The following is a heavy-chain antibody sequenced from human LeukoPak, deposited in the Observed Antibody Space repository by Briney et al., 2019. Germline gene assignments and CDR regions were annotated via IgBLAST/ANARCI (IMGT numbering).Heavy chain of an antibody. CDR1: GFTFSSYE. V-gene: IGHV3-48*03. Sequence: GGSLRLSCAASGFTFSSYEMNWVRQAPGKGLEWVSYISSSGSTIYYADSVKGRFTISRDNAKNSLYLQMNSLRAEDTAVYYCARDYGDYVGGYYFDYWGQGTLVTVSS. CDR3: ARDYGDYVGGYYFDY. CDR2: ISSSGSTI. J-gene: IGHJ4*02. D-gene: IGHD4-17*01.